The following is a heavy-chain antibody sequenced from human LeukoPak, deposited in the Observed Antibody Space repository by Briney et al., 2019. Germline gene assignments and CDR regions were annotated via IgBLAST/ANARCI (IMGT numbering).Heavy chain of an antibody. J-gene: IGHJ4*02. CDR3: ASGMHLDY. CDR2: IDPGDSFT. D-gene: IGHD1-26*01. V-gene: IGHV5-10-1*01. CDR1: GYSFSSYW. Sequence: HGESLRISCKGSGYSFSSYWISWVRQMPGKGLEWMGRIDPGDSFTKYRPSLEGRVTISADKSLSTVYLQWSSLKASDTAMYYCASGMHLDYWGQGTLVTVSS.